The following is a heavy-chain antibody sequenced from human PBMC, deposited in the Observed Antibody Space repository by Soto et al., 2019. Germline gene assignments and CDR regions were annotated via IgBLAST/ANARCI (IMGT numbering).Heavy chain of an antibody. J-gene: IGHJ4*02. D-gene: IGHD1-7*01. Sequence: GGSLRLSCAASGFTFSNAWMSWVRQAPGKGLEWVGRIKSKTDGGTTDYAAPVKGRFTISRDDSKNTLYLQMNSLKTEDTAVYYCTTDSGNWNSKFDYWGQGTLVTVSS. CDR2: IKSKTDGGTT. CDR3: TTDSGNWNSKFDY. CDR1: GFTFSNAW. V-gene: IGHV3-15*01.